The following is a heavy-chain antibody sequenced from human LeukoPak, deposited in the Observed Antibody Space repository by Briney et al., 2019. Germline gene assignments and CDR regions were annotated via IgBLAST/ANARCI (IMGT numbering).Heavy chain of an antibody. D-gene: IGHD6-13*01. CDR2: IGSRGTYI. J-gene: IGHJ4*02. CDR3: ARDRSSSWYPD. CDR1: GFLFSNYR. Sequence: GGSLRLSCAASGFLFSNYRMNWVRRAPGKGLEWVSSIGSRGTYIYYADSVKGRFTISRDNANNSVYLQMNSLRAEDTAVYYCARDRSSSWYPDWGQGTLVTVSS. V-gene: IGHV3-21*01.